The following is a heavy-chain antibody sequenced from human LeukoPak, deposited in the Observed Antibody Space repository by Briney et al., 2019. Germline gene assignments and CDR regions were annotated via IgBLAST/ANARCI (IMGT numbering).Heavy chain of an antibody. Sequence: GGSLRLSCAASGFTFSSYAMHWVRQAPGKGLEWVAVISYDGSNKYYADSVKGRFTISRDNSKNTLYLQMNSLRAEDTAVYYCASTLTLRRAHDIVVVPAAQKTVDYWGQGTLVTVSS. J-gene: IGHJ4*02. V-gene: IGHV3-30-3*01. D-gene: IGHD2-2*01. CDR3: ASTLTLRRAHDIVVVPAAQKTVDY. CDR2: ISYDGSNK. CDR1: GFTFSSYA.